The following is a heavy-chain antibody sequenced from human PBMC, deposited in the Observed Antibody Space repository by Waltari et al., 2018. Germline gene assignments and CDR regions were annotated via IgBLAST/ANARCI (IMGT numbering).Heavy chain of an antibody. CDR2: MYSGGST. J-gene: IGHJ4*02. CDR3: AIGKQWLVDY. V-gene: IGHV3-23*03. Sequence: EVQLLESGGGLVQPGGSLRLSCAASGFTFSSYAISWLTQARGKGQECVSVMYSGGSTYYADSVKGRFTISRDNSKNTLYLQMNSLRAEDTAVYYCAIGKQWLVDYWGQGTLVTVSS. D-gene: IGHD6-19*01. CDR1: GFTFSSYA.